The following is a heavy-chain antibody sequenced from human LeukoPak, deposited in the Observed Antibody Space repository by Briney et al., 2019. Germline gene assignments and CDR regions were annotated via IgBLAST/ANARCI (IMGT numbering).Heavy chain of an antibody. Sequence: PSETLSLTCAVYGGSFSGYYWSWIRQPPGKGLEWIGEINHSGSTNYNPSLKSRVPISVDTSKNQFSLKLSSVTAADTAVYYCARVGLTTGATDYWGQGTLVTVSS. CDR2: INHSGST. J-gene: IGHJ4*02. CDR1: GGSFSGYY. D-gene: IGHD4-17*01. CDR3: ARVGLTTGATDY. V-gene: IGHV4-34*01.